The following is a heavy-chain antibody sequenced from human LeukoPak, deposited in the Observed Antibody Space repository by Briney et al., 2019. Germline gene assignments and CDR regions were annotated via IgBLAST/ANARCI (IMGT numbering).Heavy chain of an antibody. CDR2: ISGSGGST. Sequence: GSLRLSCAASGFTFSSYAMSWVRQAPGKGLEWVSAISGSGGSTYYADPVKGRFTISRDNSKNTLYLQMNSLRAEDTAVYYCAKGWVSAAAGCLDYWGQGTLVTVSS. J-gene: IGHJ4*02. CDR1: GFTFSSYA. V-gene: IGHV3-23*01. CDR3: AKGWVSAAAGCLDY. D-gene: IGHD6-13*01.